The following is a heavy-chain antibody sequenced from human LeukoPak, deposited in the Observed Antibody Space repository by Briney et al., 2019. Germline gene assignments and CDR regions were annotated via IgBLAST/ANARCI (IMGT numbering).Heavy chain of an antibody. CDR2: IDHSEST. D-gene: IGHD6-19*01. Sequence: PSETLSLTCGVNGGSFSGYYWSWIRQPPGKGLEWIGEIDHSESTKYNPSLESRVTISVDTSKKQFSLKLTSVTAADTAVYYCARQYAGGWYKGYFQYWGQGTLVTVSS. J-gene: IGHJ1*01. V-gene: IGHV4-34*01. CDR3: ARQYAGGWYKGYFQY. CDR1: GGSFSGYY.